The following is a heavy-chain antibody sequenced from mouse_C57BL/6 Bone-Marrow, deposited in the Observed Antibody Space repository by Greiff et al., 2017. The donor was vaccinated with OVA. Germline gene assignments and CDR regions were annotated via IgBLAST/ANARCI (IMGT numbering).Heavy chain of an antibody. Sequence: EVQLMESGGGLVKPGGSLKLSCAASGFTFSSYAMSWVRQTPEKRLEWVATISDGGSYTYYPDNVQGRFTISRDNAKNNLYLQMSHLKSKDTAMDDCARGYYSNFFAYWGQGTLVTVSA. CDR1: GFTFSSYA. D-gene: IGHD2-5*01. CDR2: ISDGGSYT. CDR3: ARGYYSNFFAY. J-gene: IGHJ3*01. V-gene: IGHV5-4*01.